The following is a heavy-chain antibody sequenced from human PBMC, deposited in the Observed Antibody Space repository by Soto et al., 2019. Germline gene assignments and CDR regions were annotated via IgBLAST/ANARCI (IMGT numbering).Heavy chain of an antibody. CDR2: ISYTVDA. J-gene: IGHJ4*02. CDR1: AGSISRYY. D-gene: IGHD5-18*01. CDR3: VGSLMSRAMESFDY. V-gene: IGHV4-59*01. Sequence: SETLSRTCSVSAGSISRYYWGWVRQFPGEGLEWIAHISYTVDASYNPSLKSRVTISLDTSKNQIALSLMSVTAADTAVYYCVGSLMSRAMESFDYWGQGTLVTVSS.